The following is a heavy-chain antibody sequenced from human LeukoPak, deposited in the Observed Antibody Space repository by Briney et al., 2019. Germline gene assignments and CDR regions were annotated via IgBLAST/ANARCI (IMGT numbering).Heavy chain of an antibody. V-gene: IGHV3-48*03. CDR3: ARYGDYSFDY. D-gene: IGHD4-17*01. CDR1: GFTFNSYE. Sequence: GGSLRLSCAASGFTFNSYEMNWVRQAPGKGLEWLSYIGSSGATRYYADSVEGRFTVSRDNARNSLYLQMNSLRAEDTAVYYCARYGDYSFDYWGQGTLVTVSS. J-gene: IGHJ4*02. CDR2: IGSSGATR.